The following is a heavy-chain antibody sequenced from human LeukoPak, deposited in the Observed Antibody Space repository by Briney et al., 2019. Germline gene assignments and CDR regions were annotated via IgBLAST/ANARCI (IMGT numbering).Heavy chain of an antibody. J-gene: IGHJ6*02. CDR2: ISSSSSYI. Sequence: GGSLRLSCAASGFIFSDYNMNWVRQAPGKGLEWVSSISSSSSYIYYADSVKGRFTISRDNAKNSLYLQMNSLRAEDTAVYYCARDYDILTGMDVWGQGTTVTVSS. D-gene: IGHD3-9*01. V-gene: IGHV3-21*01. CDR1: GFIFSDYN. CDR3: ARDYDILTGMDV.